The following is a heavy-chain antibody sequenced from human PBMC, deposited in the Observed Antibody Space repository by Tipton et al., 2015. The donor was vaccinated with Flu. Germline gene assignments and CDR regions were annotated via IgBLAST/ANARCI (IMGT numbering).Heavy chain of an antibody. CDR2: IKQDGSKE. J-gene: IGHJ4*02. CDR3: VKMPDFDY. D-gene: IGHD1-14*01. Sequence: SLRLSCEASGFTFSGYWMSWVRQAPGKGLEWVANIKQDGSKENYVDSVKGRFTISRDNAKNSLYLQMNSLRVEDTAVYYCVKMPDFDYWGQGTLVTVSS. CDR1: GFTFSGYW. V-gene: IGHV3-7*01.